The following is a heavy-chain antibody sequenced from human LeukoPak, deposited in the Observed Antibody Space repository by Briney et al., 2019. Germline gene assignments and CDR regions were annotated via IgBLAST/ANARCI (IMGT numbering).Heavy chain of an antibody. D-gene: IGHD1-1*01. V-gene: IGHV4-34*01. CDR2: INHSGST. J-gene: IGHJ3*02. Sequence: PSETLSLTCAVYGGSFSGYYWSWIRQPPGKRLEWIGEINHSGSTNYNPSLKSRVTISVDTSKNQFSLKLSSVTAADTAVYYCARGFNWNSAFDIWGQGTMVTVSS. CDR3: ARGFNWNSAFDI. CDR1: GGSFSGYY.